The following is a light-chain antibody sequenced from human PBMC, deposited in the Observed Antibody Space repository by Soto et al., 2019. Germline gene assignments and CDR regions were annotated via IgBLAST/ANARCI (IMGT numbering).Light chain of an antibody. CDR2: DAS. V-gene: IGKV3-20*01. CDR3: QQYGGSPLT. Sequence: EIVLSQSPGTLSLSPGERATLSCRASQSVRSSYLAWYQQKPGQAPRLLIYDASSRATGIPDRFSGSGSGTDFTLTISRLEPEDFAVYYCQQYGGSPLTFGGGTKVEIK. CDR1: QSVRSSY. J-gene: IGKJ4*01.